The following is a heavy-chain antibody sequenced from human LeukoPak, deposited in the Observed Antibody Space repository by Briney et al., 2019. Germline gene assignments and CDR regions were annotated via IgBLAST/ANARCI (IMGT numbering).Heavy chain of an antibody. CDR2: INHSGST. CDR3: ARGEYGSGSYHIDY. Sequence: SETLSLTCAVYGGSFSGYYWSWIRQPPGKGLEWIGEINHSGSTNYNPSLKSRVTISVDTSKNQFSLKLSSVTAADTAVYYCARGEYGSGSYHIDYWGQGTLVTVSS. V-gene: IGHV4-34*01. D-gene: IGHD3-10*01. J-gene: IGHJ4*02. CDR1: GGSFSGYY.